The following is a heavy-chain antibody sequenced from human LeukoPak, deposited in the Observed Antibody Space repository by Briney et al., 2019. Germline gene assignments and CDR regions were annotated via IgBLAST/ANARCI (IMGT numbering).Heavy chain of an antibody. V-gene: IGHV1-2*02. CDR2: INPNSGDT. CDR1: GYIFTGYY. D-gene: IGHD6-19*01. J-gene: IGHJ4*02. CDR3: ARLGYISGSDY. Sequence: ASVKVSCKASGYIFTGYYMHWVRQAPGQGLEWMGWINPNSGDTNYAQKFQGRVTMTRDTSISTAYMELSRLRSDDTAVYYCARLGYISGSDYWGQGTLVTVSS.